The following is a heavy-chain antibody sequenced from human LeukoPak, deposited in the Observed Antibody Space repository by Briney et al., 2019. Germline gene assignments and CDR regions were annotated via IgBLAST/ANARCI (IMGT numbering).Heavy chain of an antibody. Sequence: SETLSLTCAVYGGSFSGYYWSWIRQPPGKGLGWIGEINHSGSTNYNPSLKSRVTISVDTSKNQFSLKLSSVTAADTAVYYCASRITIFGVVIRPFDYWGQGTLVTVSS. J-gene: IGHJ4*02. CDR2: INHSGST. CDR3: ASRITIFGVVIRPFDY. V-gene: IGHV4-34*01. D-gene: IGHD3-3*01. CDR1: GGSFSGYY.